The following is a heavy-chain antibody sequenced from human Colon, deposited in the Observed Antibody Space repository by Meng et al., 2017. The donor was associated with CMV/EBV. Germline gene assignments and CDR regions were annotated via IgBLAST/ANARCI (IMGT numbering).Heavy chain of an antibody. CDR2: TNEDGSDK. D-gene: IGHD2-8*01. V-gene: IGHV3-7*01. CDR1: GSSFSNSW. J-gene: IGHJ4*02. CDR3: ASTGPLYGLYFCY. Sequence: GGSLRLSCAASGSSFSNSWMIWVRRAPRKGLEWVAKTNEDGSDKYYVYSVKGRFTIFRDNAKNSVYLQMNSLRAEDTAVYYCASTGPLYGLYFCYWGQGTLVTVSS.